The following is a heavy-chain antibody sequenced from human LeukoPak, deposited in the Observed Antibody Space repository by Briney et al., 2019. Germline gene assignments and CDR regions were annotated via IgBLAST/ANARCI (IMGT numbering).Heavy chain of an antibody. V-gene: IGHV3-21*01. CDR3: ARGAEADFWSGYYPPDYYGMDV. Sequence: GGSLRLSCAASGLTFSSYSMNWVRQAPGKGLEWVSSISSSSSYIYYADSVKGRFTISRDNAKNSLYLQMNSLRAEDTAVYYCARGAEADFWSGYYPPDYYGMDVWGQGTTVTVSS. CDR2: ISSSSSYI. D-gene: IGHD3-3*01. CDR1: GLTFSSYS. J-gene: IGHJ6*02.